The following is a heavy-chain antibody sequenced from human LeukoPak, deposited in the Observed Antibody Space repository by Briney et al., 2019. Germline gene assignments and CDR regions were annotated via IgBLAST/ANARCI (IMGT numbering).Heavy chain of an antibody. D-gene: IGHD1-26*01. J-gene: IGHJ5*02. Sequence: SETLSLTCAVYGGSFSGYYWSWIRQPPGKGLEWIGNINNRGITYYNPSLKSRVTISVDTSKNQFSLRLRSLTAADTAIYFCARDSRGTYPLNWFDPWGQGTLVTVSS. CDR1: GGSFSGYY. V-gene: IGHV4-34*01. CDR3: ARDSRGTYPLNWFDP. CDR2: INNRGIT.